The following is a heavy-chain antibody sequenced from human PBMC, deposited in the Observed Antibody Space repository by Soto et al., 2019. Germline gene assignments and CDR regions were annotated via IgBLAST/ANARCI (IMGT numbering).Heavy chain of an antibody. D-gene: IGHD6-19*01. J-gene: IGHJ1*01. Sequence: EVQLVESGGGLVQPGGSLRLSCAASGFTVSSNYMSWVRQAPGKGLDWVSVIYSGGSTYYADSVKGRFTISRDNSKNTLYIQMNSLRAEDTAVYYCARDRIAVAGNPESFQHWGQGTLVTVSS. CDR2: IYSGGST. V-gene: IGHV3-66*01. CDR3: ARDRIAVAGNPESFQH. CDR1: GFTVSSNY.